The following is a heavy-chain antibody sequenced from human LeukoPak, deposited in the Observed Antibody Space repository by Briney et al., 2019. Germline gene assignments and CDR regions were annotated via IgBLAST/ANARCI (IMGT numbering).Heavy chain of an antibody. CDR2: TYYRSKGYS. V-gene: IGHV6-1*01. CDR1: GDSVSSNSAA. J-gene: IGHJ3*01. CDR3: ARDKGAAPGAFSDAFDF. D-gene: IGHD1-26*01. Sequence: SQTLSLTCAISGDSVSSNSAAWNWIRQSPSRGLEWLGRTYYRSKGYSDYAGSVKSRININADTSKNQVAPQLNSVILEDTAVYYCARDKGAAPGAFSDAFDFWGQGTMVTVSS.